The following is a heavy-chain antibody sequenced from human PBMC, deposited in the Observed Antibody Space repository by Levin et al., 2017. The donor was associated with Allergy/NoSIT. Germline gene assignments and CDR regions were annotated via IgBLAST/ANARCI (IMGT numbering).Heavy chain of an antibody. D-gene: IGHD1-14*01. CDR2: IKSQTDGGTT. Sequence: GGSLRLSCAASGFIFRNAWMSWGRQAPGKGLEWVGRIKSQTDGGTTEYAAPVKGRFTISRDDSKNTLFLQLNSVKSEDTAVYYCGTGSAFDIWGQGTMVTVSS. CDR1: GFIFRNAW. J-gene: IGHJ3*02. CDR3: GTGSAFDI. V-gene: IGHV3-15*01.